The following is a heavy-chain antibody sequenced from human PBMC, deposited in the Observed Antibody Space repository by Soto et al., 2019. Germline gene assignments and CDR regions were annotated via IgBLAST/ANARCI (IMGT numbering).Heavy chain of an antibody. CDR1: GLTFSNYI. D-gene: IGHD3-16*01. Sequence: GGSLRLSCVVSGLTFSNYIMSWVRQAPGKGLEWVSTISGSGGPTYYVDSVKGRFTISRDNSKNTLYLQLNSLRAEDTAVYYCSKGWGDFWGQGTQVTVSS. J-gene: IGHJ4*02. CDR3: SKGWGDF. V-gene: IGHV3-23*01. CDR2: ISGSGGPT.